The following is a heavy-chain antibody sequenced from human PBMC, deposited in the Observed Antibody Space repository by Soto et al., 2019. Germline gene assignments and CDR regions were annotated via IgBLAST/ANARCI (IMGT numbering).Heavy chain of an antibody. CDR1: GYTFTSYG. J-gene: IGHJ4*02. Sequence: ASVKVSCKASGYTFTSYGISWARQSPGQGLEWMGWISAYNGNTNYAQKLQGRVTMTTDTSTSTAYMELRSLRSDDTAVYYCARGSVVVPAATSFDYWGQGTLVTVSS. CDR2: ISAYNGNT. CDR3: ARGSVVVPAATSFDY. V-gene: IGHV1-18*01. D-gene: IGHD2-2*01.